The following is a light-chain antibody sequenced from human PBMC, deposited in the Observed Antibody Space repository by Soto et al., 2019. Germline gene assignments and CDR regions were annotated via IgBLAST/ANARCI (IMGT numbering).Light chain of an antibody. CDR2: NNN. CDR1: SSNIGSTT. CDR3: AAWDDSLNGYV. J-gene: IGLJ1*01. V-gene: IGLV1-44*01. Sequence: QSLLTQPPSASGSPGQRVTSSCSGGSSNIGSTTVNWYQQLPGTAPKLLISNNNRRPSGVPDRFSGSKSGTSASLAISGLQSEDEADYYCAAWDDSLNGYVFGIGTKVTVL.